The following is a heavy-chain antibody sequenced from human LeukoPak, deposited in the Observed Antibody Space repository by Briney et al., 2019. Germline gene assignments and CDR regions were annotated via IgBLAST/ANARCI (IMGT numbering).Heavy chain of an antibody. D-gene: IGHD3-3*01. V-gene: IGHV4-34*01. CDR3: ARGLKGRITIFGAVIRGHAFDI. J-gene: IGHJ3*02. CDR1: GGSFSGYY. CDR2: INHSGST. Sequence: SETLSLTCAVYGGSFSGYYWSWIRQPPGKGLEWIGEINHSGSTNYNPSLKSRVAISVDTSKNQFSLKLSSVTAADTAVYYCARGLKGRITIFGAVIRGHAFDIWGQGTMVTVSS.